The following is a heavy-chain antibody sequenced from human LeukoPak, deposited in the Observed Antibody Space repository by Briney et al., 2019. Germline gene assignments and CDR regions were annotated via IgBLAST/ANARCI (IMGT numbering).Heavy chain of an antibody. V-gene: IGHV1-3*01. CDR3: AGSYSSSWYSFDY. D-gene: IGHD6-13*01. Sequence: ASVKVSCKASGYTFTSYATHWVRQAPGQRLEWMGWINAGNGNTKYSQKFQGRVTITRDTSASTAYMELSSLRSEDTAVYYCAGSYSSSWYSFDYWGQGTLVSVSS. CDR1: GYTFTSYA. CDR2: INAGNGNT. J-gene: IGHJ4*02.